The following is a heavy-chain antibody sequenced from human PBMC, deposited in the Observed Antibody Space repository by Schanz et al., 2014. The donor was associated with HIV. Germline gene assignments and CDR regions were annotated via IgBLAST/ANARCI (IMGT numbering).Heavy chain of an antibody. Sequence: VQLVESGGGLVKPGGSLSLSCVASGFTFGDHYMTWIRQAPGKGLEWVAHITGPGDTMYYADSVKGRFTISRDNSKNTLYLQMNSLRVEDTAVYYCAKTSYGWYFDYWGQGTLVTVSS. CDR2: ITGPGDTM. V-gene: IGHV3-11*01. CDR3: AKTSYGWYFDY. CDR1: GFTFGDHY. J-gene: IGHJ4*02. D-gene: IGHD6-19*01.